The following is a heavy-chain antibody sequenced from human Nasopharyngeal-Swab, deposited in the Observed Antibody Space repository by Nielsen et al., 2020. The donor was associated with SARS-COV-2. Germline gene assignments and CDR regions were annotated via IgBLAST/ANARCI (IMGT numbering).Heavy chain of an antibody. J-gene: IGHJ4*02. D-gene: IGHD4-11*01. CDR1: GSTSSTYW. V-gene: IGHV3-7*05. Sequence: GGSLRLSCAASGSTSSTYWMTWVRQAPGKGLEWVANIKQDGSKKNYVDSVKGRFTTARDDDMNSLYLQMNSLRAEDTAVYYCATHNDYRFENWGQGTLVSVSS. CDR3: ATHNDYRFEN. CDR2: IKQDGSKK.